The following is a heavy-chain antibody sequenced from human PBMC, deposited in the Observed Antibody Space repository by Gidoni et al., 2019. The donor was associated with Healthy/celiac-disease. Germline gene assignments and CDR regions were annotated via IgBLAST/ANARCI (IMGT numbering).Heavy chain of an antibody. CDR1: GFTFSSYA. CDR3: ARDGQIAVAGVPDAFDI. J-gene: IGHJ3*02. Sequence: QVQLVESGGGVVQPGRSLRLSCAASGFTFSSYAMHWVRQAPGKGLEWVAVISYDGSNKYYADSVKGRFTISRDNSKNTLYLQMNSLRAEDTAVYYCARDGQIAVAGVPDAFDIWGQGTMVTVSS. D-gene: IGHD6-19*01. CDR2: ISYDGSNK. V-gene: IGHV3-30*04.